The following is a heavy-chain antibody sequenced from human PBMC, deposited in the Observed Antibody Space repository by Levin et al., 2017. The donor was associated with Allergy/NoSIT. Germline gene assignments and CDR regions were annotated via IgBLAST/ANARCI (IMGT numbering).Heavy chain of an antibody. D-gene: IGHD2-2*01. V-gene: IGHV3-48*03. Sequence: AGGSLRLSCAASGFTFTSHEMNWVRQAPGKGLEWVSYISTSGSTISYADSVKGRFTISRDNAKNSLYLQMNSLRAEDTAVYYCARDDCSSSSCYSMDAFDIWGQGTMVTVSS. CDR2: ISTSGSTI. CDR1: GFTFTSHE. CDR3: ARDDCSSSSCYSMDAFDI. J-gene: IGHJ3*02.